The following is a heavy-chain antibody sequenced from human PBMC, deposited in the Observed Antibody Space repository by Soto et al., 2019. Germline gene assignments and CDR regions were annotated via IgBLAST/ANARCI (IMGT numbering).Heavy chain of an antibody. D-gene: IGHD3-9*01. CDR2: INAGNGNT. J-gene: IGHJ4*02. CDR1: GYTFTSYA. V-gene: IGHV1-3*01. CDR3: ARGTLRYFDWLDVTFDY. Sequence: GASVKVSCKASGYTFTSYAMHWVRQAPGQRLEWMGWINAGNGNTKYSQKFQGRVTITRDTSASTAYMELSSLRSEDTAVYYCARGTLRYFDWLDVTFDYWGQGTLVTVSS.